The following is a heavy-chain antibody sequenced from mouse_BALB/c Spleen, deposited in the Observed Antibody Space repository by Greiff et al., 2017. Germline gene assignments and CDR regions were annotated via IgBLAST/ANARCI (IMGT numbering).Heavy chain of an antibody. CDR1: GYSITSDYA. Sequence: EVKLQESGPGLVKPSQSLSLTCTVTGYSITSDYAWNWIRQFPGNKLEWMGYISYSGSTSYNPSLKSRISITRDTSKNQFFLQLNSVTTEDTATYYCARSGMGYAMDYWGQGTSVTVSS. V-gene: IGHV3-2*02. CDR2: ISYSGST. CDR3: ARSGMGYAMDY. D-gene: IGHD2-3*01. J-gene: IGHJ4*01.